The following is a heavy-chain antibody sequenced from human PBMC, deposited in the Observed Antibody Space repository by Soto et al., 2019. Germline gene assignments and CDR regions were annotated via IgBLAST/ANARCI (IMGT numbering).Heavy chain of an antibody. CDR1: GGTFSSYA. CDR2: IITIFGTS. D-gene: IGHD3-22*01. Sequence: QVQLVQSGADVKKPGSSVKVSCKASGGTFSSYAISWVRQAPGQGLEWMGGIITIFGTSNYAQKFQCRVTITADESTSTAYIKLTSLGSEDTAVYYAARRRDYASSNAFDIWGQGTMVTVSS. CDR3: ARRRDYASSNAFDI. J-gene: IGHJ3*02. V-gene: IGHV1-69*01.